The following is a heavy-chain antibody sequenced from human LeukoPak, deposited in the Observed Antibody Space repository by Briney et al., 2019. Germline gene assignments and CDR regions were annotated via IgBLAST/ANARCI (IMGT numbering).Heavy chain of an antibody. Sequence: PGGSLRLSCAASGFIFDDYAMYWVRQAPGKGLEWVSGISWNSGNIDYADSVKGRFTISRDNAKNSLYLQMNSLRAEDMALYYCAKGLRSDTTMVIDCWGQGTLVTVSS. V-gene: IGHV3-9*03. CDR3: AKGLRSDTTMVIDC. CDR1: GFIFDDYA. CDR2: ISWNSGNI. J-gene: IGHJ4*02. D-gene: IGHD5-18*01.